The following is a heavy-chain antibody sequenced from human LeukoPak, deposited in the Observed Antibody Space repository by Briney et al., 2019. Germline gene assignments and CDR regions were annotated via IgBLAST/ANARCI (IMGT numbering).Heavy chain of an antibody. D-gene: IGHD3-9*01. CDR1: GFTFSSYA. Sequence: GGSLRLSCAASGFTFSSYAKSWVRQAPGKGLEWVSAISGSGGSTYYADFVKGRFTISRDNSKNTLYLQMNSLRAEDTAVYYCAKEHYSNYDILTGYDDHWGQGTLVTVSS. CDR2: ISGSGGST. CDR3: AKEHYSNYDILTGYDDH. V-gene: IGHV3-23*01. J-gene: IGHJ4*02.